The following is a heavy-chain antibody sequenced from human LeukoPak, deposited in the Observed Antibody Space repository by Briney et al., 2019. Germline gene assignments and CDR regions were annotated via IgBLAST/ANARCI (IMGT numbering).Heavy chain of an antibody. V-gene: IGHV3-9*01. CDR2: ISWNSGSI. Sequence: GRSLRLSCAASGFTFDDYAMHWVRQAPGKGLEWVSGISWNSGSIGYADSVKGRFTISRDNAKNSLYLQMNSLRAEDTALYYCAKDMYPGIAVAGTGPDYWGQGTLVTVSS. CDR1: GFTFDDYA. CDR3: AKDMYPGIAVAGTGPDY. D-gene: IGHD6-19*01. J-gene: IGHJ4*02.